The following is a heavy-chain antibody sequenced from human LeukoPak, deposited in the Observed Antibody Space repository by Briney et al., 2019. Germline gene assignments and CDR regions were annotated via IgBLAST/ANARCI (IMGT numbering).Heavy chain of an antibody. Sequence: ASVKVSCKASGYTFTSYAMHWVRQAPGQRLERMGWINAGNGNTKYSQKFQGRVTITRDTSASTAYMELSSLRSEDTAVYYCARSSNVDYDILTGYSFYYYYYGMDVWGQGTTVTVSS. J-gene: IGHJ6*02. CDR2: INAGNGNT. CDR3: ARSSNVDYDILTGYSFYYYYYGMDV. D-gene: IGHD3-9*01. CDR1: GYTFTSYA. V-gene: IGHV1-3*01.